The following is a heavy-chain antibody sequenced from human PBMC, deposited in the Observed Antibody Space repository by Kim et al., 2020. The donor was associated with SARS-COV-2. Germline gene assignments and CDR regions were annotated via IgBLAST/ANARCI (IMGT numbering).Heavy chain of an antibody. D-gene: IGHD5-12*01. V-gene: IGHV4-31*02. Sequence: TYYNPSLKSRVTISVDTSKNQFSLKLSSVTAADTAVYYCASIEMATTVDYWGQGTLVTVSS. CDR3: ASIEMATTVDY. J-gene: IGHJ4*02. CDR2: T.